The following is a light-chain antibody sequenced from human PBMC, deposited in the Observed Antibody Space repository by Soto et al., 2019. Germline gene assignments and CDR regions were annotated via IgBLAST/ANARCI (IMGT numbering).Light chain of an antibody. CDR3: QRYISEQFT. J-gene: IGKJ3*01. Sequence: DIQMTQSPSSLSASVGDRVTITCRATQGISHYLAWYKHKPGKVPRLLIYAASTLQSGVPSRFSGSGSATDFTLTISSLQTEDVATYYCQRYISEQFTFGPGTKVDIK. V-gene: IGKV1-27*01. CDR1: QGISHY. CDR2: AAS.